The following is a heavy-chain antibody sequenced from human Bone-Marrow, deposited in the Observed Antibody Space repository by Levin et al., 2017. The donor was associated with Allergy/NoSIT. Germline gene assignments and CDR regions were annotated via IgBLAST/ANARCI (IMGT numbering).Heavy chain of an antibody. CDR3: ARVGFYYDWGSNWFDT. CDR1: GFTFDNYA. V-gene: IGHV3-30*04. Sequence: GGSLRLSCAASGFTFDNYAMHWVRQAPGKGLEWVAVISYDGNEKHYLDSVEGRFTVSRDNSKNTLFLHMNSLRSEDTALYYCARVGFYYDWGSNWFDTWGQGSLVTVSS. CDR2: ISYDGNEK. J-gene: IGHJ5*02. D-gene: IGHD3-16*01.